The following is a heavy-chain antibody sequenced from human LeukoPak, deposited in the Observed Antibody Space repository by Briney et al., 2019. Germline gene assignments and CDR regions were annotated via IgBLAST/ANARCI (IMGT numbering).Heavy chain of an antibody. J-gene: IGHJ4*02. D-gene: IGHD1-14*01. CDR1: GFTFSGSA. V-gene: IGHV3-73*01. CDR3: TSGIRGDFDY. Sequence: GGSLRLSCAASGFTFSGSAMHWVRQASGKGLEWVGRIRSKANSYATAYAASVKGRFTISRDDSKNTAYLQMNSLKTEDTAVCDCTSGIRGDFDYWGQGTLVTVSS. CDR2: IRSKANSYAT.